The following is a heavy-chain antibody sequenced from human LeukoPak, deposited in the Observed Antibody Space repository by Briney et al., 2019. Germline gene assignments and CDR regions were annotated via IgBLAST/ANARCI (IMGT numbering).Heavy chain of an antibody. J-gene: IGHJ4*02. CDR2: IYYSGST. Sequence: PSETLSLTCTVSGGPISSYYWSWIRQPPGKGLEWIGFIYYSGSTNYNPSLKSRVTISVDTSKNQFSLKLSSVTAADTAVYYCARQGSSSWYEYWGQGTLVTVSS. V-gene: IGHV4-59*08. D-gene: IGHD6-13*01. CDR3: ARQGSSSWYEY. CDR1: GGPISSYY.